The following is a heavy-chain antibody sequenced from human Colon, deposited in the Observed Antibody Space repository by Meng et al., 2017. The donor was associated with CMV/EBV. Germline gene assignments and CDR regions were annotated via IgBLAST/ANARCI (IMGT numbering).Heavy chain of an antibody. V-gene: IGHV3-21*01. CDR3: ARAGLYSYYFDY. CDR1: GFTFSTSS. Sequence: GESLKISCAASGFTFSTSSMNWVRQAPGKGLEWVSSISSTSTYTYYADSVKGRFTISRDISKNTLYVQMNSLTPEDTAVYYCARAGLYSYYFDYWGQGTLVTVSS. CDR2: ISSTSTYT. J-gene: IGHJ4*02. D-gene: IGHD2-15*01.